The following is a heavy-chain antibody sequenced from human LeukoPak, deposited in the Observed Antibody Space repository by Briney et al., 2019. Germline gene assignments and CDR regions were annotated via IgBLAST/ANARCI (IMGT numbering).Heavy chain of an antibody. V-gene: IGHV3-21*01. CDR1: GFTLSNSD. CDR2: IRGSGYYA. J-gene: IGHJ1*01. D-gene: IGHD3-3*01. Sequence: GGSLRLSCTASGFTLSNSDMNWVRQAPGKGLEWVSSIRGSGYYAEYTDSVKSRFTISRDNSKNSLYLQMNSLRAEDTAVYYCARDSAYYDFWSGVQYFQHWGQGTLVTVSS. CDR3: ARDSAYYDFWSGVQYFQH.